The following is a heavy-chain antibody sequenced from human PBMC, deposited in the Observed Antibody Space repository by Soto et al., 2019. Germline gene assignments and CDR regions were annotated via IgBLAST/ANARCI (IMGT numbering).Heavy chain of an antibody. J-gene: IGHJ4*02. CDR2: ISYDGSNK. CDR1: GFIFSSYG. D-gene: IGHD5-18*01. Sequence: QVQLVESGGGVVQPGRSLRLSCAASGFIFSSYGMHWVRQAPGKGLEWVAVISYDGSNKYYADTVKGRFTISRDNSKNTLYLQMNSLRAEDTAVYYCAKGSTAMTYFDYWGQGTRSPSPQ. V-gene: IGHV3-30*18. CDR3: AKGSTAMTYFDY.